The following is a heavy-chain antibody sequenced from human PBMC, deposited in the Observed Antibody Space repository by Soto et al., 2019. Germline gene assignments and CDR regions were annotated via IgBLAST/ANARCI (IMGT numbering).Heavy chain of an antibody. J-gene: IGHJ6*02. CDR3: ARRVQVWLPDYYGMDV. V-gene: IGHV1-18*01. D-gene: IGHD5-18*01. CDR2: ISNLNGNT. Sequence: QAQLVQSGAEVKKPGASVNVSCKASGYDYVTYAITWVRQRPGQGLEWMGWISNLNGNTNYAQNFQGRVTMTTDTSTRIVHVELRSLRSDDTAVYYCARRVQVWLPDYYGMDVWGQGTTVTVSS. CDR1: GYDYVTYA.